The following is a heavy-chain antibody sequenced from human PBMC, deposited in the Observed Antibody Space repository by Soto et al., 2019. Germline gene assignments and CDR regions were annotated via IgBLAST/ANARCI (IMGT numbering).Heavy chain of an antibody. CDR1: GFTFSTYA. Sequence: QVQLVESGGGVVQPGRSLRLSCAASGFTFSTYAMHWVRQAPGKGLEWEAVISYDGSNKYYADFVKGRFTISRDNSKNTLYLQINSLRAEDTAVYYCAKDTDTYGLLWGQGTLVTVSS. V-gene: IGHV3-30*18. D-gene: IGHD5-18*01. CDR3: AKDTDTYGLL. CDR2: ISYDGSNK. J-gene: IGHJ4*02.